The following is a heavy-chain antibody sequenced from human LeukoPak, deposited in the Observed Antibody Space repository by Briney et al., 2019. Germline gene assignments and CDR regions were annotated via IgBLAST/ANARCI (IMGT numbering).Heavy chain of an antibody. CDR3: ARGAYDYIWGSYGEFDY. D-gene: IGHD3-16*01. CDR1: GGSLSSYY. CDR2: IYYSGST. Sequence: SETLSLTCTVSGGSLSSYYWSWIRQPPGKGLECIGDIYYSGSTNYNPSLQRRVPISLDTSKHQFSLTLSSVTAADTAVYCCARGAYDYIWGSYGEFDYWGQGTLVTVSS. J-gene: IGHJ4*02. V-gene: IGHV4-59*01.